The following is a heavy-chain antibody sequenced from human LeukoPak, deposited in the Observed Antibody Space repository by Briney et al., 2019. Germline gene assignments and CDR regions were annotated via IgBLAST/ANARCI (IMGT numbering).Heavy chain of an antibody. Sequence: GASVKVSCKASGYTFTGYYMHWVRQAPGQGLEWMGWINPNSGGTNYAQKFQGRVTMTRDTSISTAYMELNSLRAEDTAVYYCARDYSDTSGLQPTDYWGKGTLVTVSS. CDR3: ARDYSDTSGLQPTDY. CDR1: GYTFTGYY. J-gene: IGHJ4*02. V-gene: IGHV1-2*02. D-gene: IGHD3-22*01. CDR2: INPNSGGT.